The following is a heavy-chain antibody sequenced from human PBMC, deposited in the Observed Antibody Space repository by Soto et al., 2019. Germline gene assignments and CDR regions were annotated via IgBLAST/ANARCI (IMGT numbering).Heavy chain of an antibody. CDR1: GFTFSSYW. J-gene: IGHJ6*02. Sequence: GGSLRLSCAASGFTFSSYWMHWVRQAPGKGLVWVSRINSDGSSTSYADSVKGRFTISRDNAKNTLYLQMNSLRAEDTAVYYCARVPFSSWPPTYCYYYGMDVWGQGTTVTVSS. V-gene: IGHV3-74*01. D-gene: IGHD6-13*01. CDR2: INSDGSST. CDR3: ARVPFSSWPPTYCYYYGMDV.